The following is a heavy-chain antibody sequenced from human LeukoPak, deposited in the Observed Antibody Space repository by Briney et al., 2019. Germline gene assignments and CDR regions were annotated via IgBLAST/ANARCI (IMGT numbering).Heavy chain of an antibody. J-gene: IGHJ3*02. V-gene: IGHV1-2*02. CDR3: ARYIAAADADAFGI. CDR2: INPNSGGT. CDR1: GYTFTGYY. D-gene: IGHD6-13*01. Sequence: GASVKVSCKASGYTFTGYYMHWVRQAPGQGLEWMGWINPNSGGTNYAQKFQGRVTMTRDTSISTAYMELSRLRSDDTAVYYCARYIAAADADAFGIWGQGTMVTVSS.